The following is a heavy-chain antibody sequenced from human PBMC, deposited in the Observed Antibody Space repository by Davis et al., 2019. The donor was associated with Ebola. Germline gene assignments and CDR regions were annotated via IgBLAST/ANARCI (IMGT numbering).Heavy chain of an antibody. D-gene: IGHD2-2*01. CDR1: GFTFSSYG. CDR2: ISYDGSNK. J-gene: IGHJ5*02. CDR3: ARDIEYQLRDTWFYWFDP. Sequence: GGSLRLSCAASGFTFSSYGMHWVRQAPGKGLEWVAVISYDGSNKYYADSVKGRFTISRDNSKNTLYLQMNSLRAEDTAVYYCARDIEYQLRDTWFYWFDPWGQGTLVTVSS. V-gene: IGHV3-30*03.